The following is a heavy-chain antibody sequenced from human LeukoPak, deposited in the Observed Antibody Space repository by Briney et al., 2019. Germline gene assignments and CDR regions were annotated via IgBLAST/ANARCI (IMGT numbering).Heavy chain of an antibody. Sequence: PSETLSLTCTVSGGSISSSSYYWGWIRQPPGKGLEWVGSIYYSGSTYYNPSLKSRVTISVDTSKNQFSLKLSSVTAADTAVYYCARMRGLEKYYYDSSGYYFVVGYFDYWGQGTLVTVSS. CDR1: GGSISSSSYY. CDR3: ARMRGLEKYYYDSSGYYFVVGYFDY. CDR2: IYYSGST. D-gene: IGHD3-22*01. V-gene: IGHV4-39*01. J-gene: IGHJ4*02.